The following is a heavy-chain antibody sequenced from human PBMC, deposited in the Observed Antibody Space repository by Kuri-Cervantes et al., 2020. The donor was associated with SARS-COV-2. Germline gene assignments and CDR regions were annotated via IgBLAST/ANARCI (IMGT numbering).Heavy chain of an antibody. CDR1: GGSINSDNYF. J-gene: IGHJ4*02. Sequence: LRLSCTVSGGSINSDNYFWSWIRQPAGKGLEWIGHIYISGSTYYNPSLKSRVTISVDTSKNQFSLKLSSVTAADTAVYYCARLRYCSSTSCWHFDYWGQGTLVTVSS. CDR2: IYISGST. V-gene: IGHV4-61*09. D-gene: IGHD2-2*01. CDR3: ARLRYCSSTSCWHFDY.